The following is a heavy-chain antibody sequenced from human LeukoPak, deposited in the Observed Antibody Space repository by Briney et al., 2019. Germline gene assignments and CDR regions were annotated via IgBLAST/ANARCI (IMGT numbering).Heavy chain of an antibody. D-gene: IGHD2-2*01. Sequence: GASVKVSCKASGYTFTSYAMHWVRQGPGQRLEWMGWINAGNGKTKYSQKFQDRVTITRDTSTSTAYMELSSLRSEDTAVYYCAQTYCSSTRCYPGAFDIWGQGTMVTVSS. J-gene: IGHJ3*02. CDR3: AQTYCSSTRCYPGAFDI. CDR1: GYTFTSYA. CDR2: INAGNGKT. V-gene: IGHV1-3*01.